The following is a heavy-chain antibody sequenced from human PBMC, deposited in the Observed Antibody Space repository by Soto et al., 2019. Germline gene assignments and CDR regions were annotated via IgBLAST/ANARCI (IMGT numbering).Heavy chain of an antibody. D-gene: IGHD3-3*01. CDR3: ASGKICGHEYYYYYYGMDV. Sequence: GGSLRLSCAASGFTFSSYGMHWVRQAPGKGLEWVAVISYDGSIKYYVDSVKGRFTISRDNAKDSRYVQMKGLRAEDTAVYYCASGKICGHEYYYYYYGMDVWGQGTTVTV. CDR2: ISYDGSIK. CDR1: GFTFSSYG. J-gene: IGHJ6*02. V-gene: IGHV3-30*03.